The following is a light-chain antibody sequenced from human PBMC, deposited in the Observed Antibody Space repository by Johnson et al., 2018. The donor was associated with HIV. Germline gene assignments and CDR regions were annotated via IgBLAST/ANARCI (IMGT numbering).Light chain of an antibody. CDR2: EKN. V-gene: IGLV1-51*02. J-gene: IGLJ1*01. CDR1: SSNIGNNY. Sequence: QSVLTQPPSVSAAPGQKVTISCSGSSSNIGNNYVSWYQQLPGTAPKLLIYEKNKRPSGIPDRFSASTSGTSATLDITGLQTGDEADYYCGTWDSSLGAHYVFGTGTKVTVL. CDR3: GTWDSSLGAHYV.